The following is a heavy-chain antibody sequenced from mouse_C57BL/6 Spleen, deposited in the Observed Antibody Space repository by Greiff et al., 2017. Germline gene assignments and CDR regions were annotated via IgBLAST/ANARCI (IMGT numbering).Heavy chain of an antibody. CDR3: ARSRDYDVGAY. Sequence: EVQLQQSGAELVKPGASVKLSCTASGFNFKDYYMHWVKQRTEQGLEWIGRIDSEDGETKYAPQFQGKATLTADTSSNSAYLQRISLTSDDTAVYYCARSRDYDVGAYWGQGTTLTVSS. V-gene: IGHV14-2*01. D-gene: IGHD2-4*01. CDR1: GFNFKDYY. CDR2: IDSEDGET. J-gene: IGHJ2*01.